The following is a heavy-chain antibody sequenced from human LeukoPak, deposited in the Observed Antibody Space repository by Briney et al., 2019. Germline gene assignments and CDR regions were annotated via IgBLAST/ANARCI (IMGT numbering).Heavy chain of an antibody. CDR1: GYTLTGLS. J-gene: IGHJ3*02. CDR3: ATGDVVPGAFDI. Sequence: ASGKVSCKGSGYTLTGLSMHWVRQAPGKGLEWIGGFDPEDGETIYAQKFQGRVTMTEDTSTDTAYMELSSLRSEDTAVYYCATGDVVPGAFDIWGQGTMVTVSS. V-gene: IGHV1-24*01. D-gene: IGHD2-15*01. CDR2: FDPEDGET.